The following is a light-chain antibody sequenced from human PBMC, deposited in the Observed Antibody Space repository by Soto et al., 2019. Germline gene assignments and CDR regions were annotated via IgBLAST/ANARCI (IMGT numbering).Light chain of an antibody. Sequence: DIQMTQSPSSLSASVGDRVTITCQASQDISNNSHWYQVKPGKAPKLLIYDASNLETGVPSRFSGSGSGTDFTFTINSLQPEDVATYYCQQYDDLPRTFGQGTKLQIK. CDR1: QDISNN. CDR2: DAS. J-gene: IGKJ2*01. CDR3: QQYDDLPRT. V-gene: IGKV1-33*01.